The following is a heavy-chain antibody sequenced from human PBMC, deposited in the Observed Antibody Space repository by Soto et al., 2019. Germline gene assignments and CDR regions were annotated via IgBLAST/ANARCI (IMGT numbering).Heavy chain of an antibody. J-gene: IGHJ4*02. CDR3: ALGGYNYGRPFDF. Sequence: SETLSLTCNVSGGSISNFHLSWIRQPPGKGLEWIGYIYYSGNYYNPSLTSRVSMSLDKSKNQFSLHLKSVTAADTALYFCALGGYNYGRPFDFWGQGTRVNVSS. D-gene: IGHD5-18*01. CDR2: IYYSGN. V-gene: IGHV4-59*01. CDR1: GGSISNFH.